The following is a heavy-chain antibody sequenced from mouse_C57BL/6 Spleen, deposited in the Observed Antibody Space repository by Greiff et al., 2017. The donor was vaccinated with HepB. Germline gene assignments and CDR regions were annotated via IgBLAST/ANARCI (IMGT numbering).Heavy chain of an antibody. CDR1: GFTFSDYG. CDR3: ARRPRGYYFDY. V-gene: IGHV5-17*01. J-gene: IGHJ2*01. Sequence: EVQLQESGGGLVKPGGSLKLSCAASGFTFSDYGMHWVRQAPEKGLEWVAYISSGSSTIYYADTVKGRFTISSDNAKNTLFLQMTSLRSEDTAMYYCARRPRGYYFDYWGQGTTLTVSS. D-gene: IGHD3-1*01. CDR2: ISSGSSTI.